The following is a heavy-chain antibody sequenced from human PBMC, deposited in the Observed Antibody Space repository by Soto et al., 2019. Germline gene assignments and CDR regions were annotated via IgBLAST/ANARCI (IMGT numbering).Heavy chain of an antibody. CDR1: GYTFTSYG. CDR2: ISAYNGNT. Sequence: ASVKVSCKASGYTFTSYGISWVRQAPGQGLEWMGWISAYNGNTNYAQKLQGRVTMTTDTSTSTAYMELRSLRSDDTAVYYCAREFRQLGTKTFDYWGQGTLVTVSS. CDR3: AREFRQLGTKTFDY. D-gene: IGHD6-13*01. V-gene: IGHV1-18*01. J-gene: IGHJ4*02.